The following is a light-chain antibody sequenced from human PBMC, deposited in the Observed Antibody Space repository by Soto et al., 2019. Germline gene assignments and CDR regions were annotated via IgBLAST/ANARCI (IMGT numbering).Light chain of an antibody. CDR1: SSNIGAHYD. J-gene: IGLJ3*02. CDR2: RNS. V-gene: IGLV1-40*01. CDR3: QSYDSSLSAWV. Sequence: QSVLTQPPSVSGAPGQRVTISCTGSSSNIGAHYDVHWYQQLPGTAPKLLIYRNSNRPSGVPDRFSGSKSGTSASLAIAGLQAEDEADYYCQSYDSSLSAWVFGGGTKLTVL.